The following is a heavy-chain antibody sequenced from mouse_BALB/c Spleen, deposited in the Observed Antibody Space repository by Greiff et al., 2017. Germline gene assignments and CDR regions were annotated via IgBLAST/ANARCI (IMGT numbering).Heavy chain of an antibody. CDR1: GFTFSDYY. V-gene: IGHV5-4*02. D-gene: IGHD4-1*01. Sequence: DVKLVESGGGLVKPGGSLKLSCAASGFTFSDYYMYWVRQTPEKRLEWVATISDGGSYTYYPDSVKGRFTISRDNAKNNLYLQMSSLKSEDTAMYYCARDRANWDPYWGQGTLVTVSA. CDR3: ARDRANWDPY. CDR2: ISDGGSYT. J-gene: IGHJ3*01.